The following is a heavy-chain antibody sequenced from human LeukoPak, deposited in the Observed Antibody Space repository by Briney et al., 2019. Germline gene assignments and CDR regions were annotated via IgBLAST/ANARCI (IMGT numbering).Heavy chain of an antibody. CDR1: GYTFTGYY. J-gene: IGHJ6*02. V-gene: IGHV1-2*02. D-gene: IGHD3-10*01. CDR3: ARDSVRGVIIGMDV. Sequence: ASVKVSCKASGYTFTGYYMHWVRQAPGQGLEWMGWINPNSGGTNYARKFQGRVTMTRDTSISTAYMELSRLRSDDTAAYYCARDSVRGVIIGMDVWGQGTTVTVSS. CDR2: INPNSGGT.